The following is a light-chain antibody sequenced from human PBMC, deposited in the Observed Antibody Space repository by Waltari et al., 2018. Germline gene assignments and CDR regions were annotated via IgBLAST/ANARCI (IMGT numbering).Light chain of an antibody. Sequence: VMTQSPGTLTVSLGDTVTLSCRVSESVSTNLAWYQQKPGQAPRVLIYGASTRAAGTPARFSGRGSRTEFSLTISSLQPEDSAVYYCQQYNSWPPYTFGQGTKLDI. J-gene: IGKJ2*01. V-gene: IGKV3D-15*01. CDR2: GAS. CDR3: QQYNSWPPYT. CDR1: ESVSTN.